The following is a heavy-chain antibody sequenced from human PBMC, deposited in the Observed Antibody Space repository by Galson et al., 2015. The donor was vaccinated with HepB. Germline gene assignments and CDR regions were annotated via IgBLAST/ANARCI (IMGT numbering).Heavy chain of an antibody. Sequence: LRLSCAASGFTFSNYGMHWVRQAPGKGLEWVAVISYDGSNKYYADSVKGRFTISRDNSKNTLYLQMNSLRAEDTALYYCAKDPYLYSALAGTMAGFDYWGQGTLVTVSP. CDR2: ISYDGSNK. CDR1: GFTFSNYG. D-gene: IGHD6-19*01. CDR3: AKDPYLYSALAGTMAGFDY. J-gene: IGHJ4*02. V-gene: IGHV3-30*18.